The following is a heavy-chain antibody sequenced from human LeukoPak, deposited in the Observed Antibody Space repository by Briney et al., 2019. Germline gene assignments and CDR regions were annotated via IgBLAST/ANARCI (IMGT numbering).Heavy chain of an antibody. D-gene: IGHD3-22*01. CDR2: INPDGGDT. Sequence: ASVKVSCKASGGTFSSYAISWVRQAPGQGLEWMGWINPDGGDTNYAQKFQGRVTMTRDTSISTAYMELSRLRFDDTAVYYCARESQEGYYYDNSGMDVWGKGTTVTISS. V-gene: IGHV1-2*02. CDR1: GGTFSSYA. J-gene: IGHJ6*04. CDR3: ARESQEGYYYDNSGMDV.